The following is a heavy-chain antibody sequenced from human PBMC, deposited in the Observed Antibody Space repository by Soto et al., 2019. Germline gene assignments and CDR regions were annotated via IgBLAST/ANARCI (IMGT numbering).Heavy chain of an antibody. Sequence: LSLTCTVSGGSISNYYWTWIRQTPGKGLEWIGYVYYTGSTNYNPSLKSRVHISIDTSKNEFYLDLTSVTAAETAIYYCASVLPRRYSNSAFDYWGQGTLVTVSS. CDR3: ASVLPRRYSNSAFDY. CDR1: GGSISNYY. CDR2: VYYTGST. D-gene: IGHD3-9*01. J-gene: IGHJ4*02. V-gene: IGHV4-59*12.